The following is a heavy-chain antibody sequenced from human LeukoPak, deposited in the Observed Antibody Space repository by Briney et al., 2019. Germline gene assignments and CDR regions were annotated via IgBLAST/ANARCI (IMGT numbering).Heavy chain of an antibody. CDR2: ISWNSGSI. Sequence: QPGGSLRLSCAASGFTFSSYWMHWVRQAPGKGLVWVSGISWNSGSIGYADSVKGRFTISRDNAKNSLYLQMNSLGAEDTALYYCAKDADYYGMDVWGQGTTVTVSS. V-gene: IGHV3-9*01. CDR3: AKDADYYGMDV. CDR1: GFTFSSYW. J-gene: IGHJ6*02.